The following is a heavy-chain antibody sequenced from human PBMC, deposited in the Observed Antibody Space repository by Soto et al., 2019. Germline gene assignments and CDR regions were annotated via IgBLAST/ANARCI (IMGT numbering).Heavy chain of an antibody. J-gene: IGHJ4*02. D-gene: IGHD3-16*02. V-gene: IGHV1-3*01. CDR1: GKSFDNFA. Sequence: QVQLVQSGAEVKKPGASVRLSCKVSGKSFDNFAVHWVRQTPGQRPEWMGRINVGDDKTKYSEKFQGRVIVSYDKSATTAYMELRALSSEDTAVYYCARAKYDYIWGSYHPFDQWAQGAQVTVAS. CDR3: ARAKYDYIWGSYHPFDQ. CDR2: INVGDDKT.